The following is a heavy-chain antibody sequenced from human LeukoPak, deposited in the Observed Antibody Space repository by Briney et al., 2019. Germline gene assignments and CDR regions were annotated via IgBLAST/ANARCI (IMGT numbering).Heavy chain of an antibody. Sequence: GGSLRLSFAASGFTFSTHGLHWVRQAPGKGLEWLAIISYDGSDQYYADSVKGRFTISRDNSKNTLSLQMNSLTAEDTAVYYCAASSGSYHYWGQGTLVIVSS. V-gene: IGHV3-30*03. CDR2: ISYDGSDQ. J-gene: IGHJ4*02. CDR1: GFTFSTHG. D-gene: IGHD3-10*01. CDR3: AASSGSYHY.